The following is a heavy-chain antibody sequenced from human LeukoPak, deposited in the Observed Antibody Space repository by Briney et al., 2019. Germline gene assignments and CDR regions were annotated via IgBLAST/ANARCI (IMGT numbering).Heavy chain of an antibody. CDR2: FDPEDGET. CDR1: GYTLTELS. Sequence: ASVKVSCKVSGYTLTELSMYWVRQAPGKGLEWMGGFDPEDGETIYAQKFQGRVTMTEDTSTDTAYMEPNSLRSEDTAVYYCATSGSYYGTFDYWGQGTLVTVSS. V-gene: IGHV1-24*01. J-gene: IGHJ4*02. D-gene: IGHD1-26*01. CDR3: ATSGSYYGTFDY.